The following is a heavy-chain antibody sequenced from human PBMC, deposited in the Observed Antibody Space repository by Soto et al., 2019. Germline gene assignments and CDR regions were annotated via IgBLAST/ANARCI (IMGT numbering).Heavy chain of an antibody. J-gene: IGHJ4*02. CDR3: ARDGEAVAFGY. D-gene: IGHD6-19*01. CDR1: GGSVSSGSYY. CDR2: IYYSGST. Sequence: PSETLSLTCTVSGGSVSSGSYYWSWIRQPPGKGLEWTGYIYYSGSTNYNPSLKSRVTISVDTSKNQFSLKLSSVTAADTAVYYCARDGEAVAFGYWGQGTLVTVSS. V-gene: IGHV4-61*01.